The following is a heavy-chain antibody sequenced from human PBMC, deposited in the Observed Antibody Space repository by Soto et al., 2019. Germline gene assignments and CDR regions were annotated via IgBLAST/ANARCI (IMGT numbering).Heavy chain of an antibody. CDR1: GGSISNYY. J-gene: IGHJ5*02. D-gene: IGHD1-1*01. CDR3: ARIQNWNDGRFDP. V-gene: IGHV4-59*12. CDR2: IYHTGST. Sequence: NPSETLSLTCTVSGGSISNYYWTWIRQPPGKGLEWIGYIYHTGSTNYNPSLNSRVTISLDTSKHQFSLKLTSVTAADTAVYYCARIQNWNDGRFDPWGQGTLVTVSS.